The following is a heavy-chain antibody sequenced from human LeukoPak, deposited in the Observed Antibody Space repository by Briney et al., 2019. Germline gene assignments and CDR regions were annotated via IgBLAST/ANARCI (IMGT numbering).Heavy chain of an antibody. J-gene: IGHJ3*01. CDR3: AKPRDIDSWAFDV. D-gene: IGHD2-15*01. CDR2: IWYDGSNK. Sequence: PGGSLRLSCAASGFTFSSYGMHWVRQAPGKGLEWVAVIWYDGSNKYYADSVKGRFTISRDNSENTLYLQMNSLRAEDTAVYYCAKPRDIDSWAFDVWGQGTMVTVS. V-gene: IGHV3-33*06. CDR1: GFTFSSYG.